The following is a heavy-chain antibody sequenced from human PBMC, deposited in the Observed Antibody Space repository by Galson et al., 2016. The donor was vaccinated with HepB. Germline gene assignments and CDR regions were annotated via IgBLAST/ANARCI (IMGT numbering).Heavy chain of an antibody. CDR1: GYKFTGKW. V-gene: IGHV5-51*01. D-gene: IGHD2-15*01. CDR2: IYPGDSDT. Sequence: QSGAEVKKPGESLKISCTTSGYKFTGKWIGWVRQKPGKGLEWMRIIYPGDSDTRYSPSFQGQVTISADKSTNTAHLQWSSLKASDTATYYCARSACSGGACYSFWYFNIWGRGTPVTVSS. J-gene: IGHJ2*01. CDR3: ARSACSGGACYSFWYFNI.